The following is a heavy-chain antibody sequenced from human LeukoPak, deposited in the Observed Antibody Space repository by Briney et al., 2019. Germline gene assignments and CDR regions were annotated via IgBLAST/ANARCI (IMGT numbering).Heavy chain of an antibody. CDR3: ANDGTYDDAFDI. Sequence: SETLSLTCTVSNGSISSYYWSWIRQPAGKGLEWIGRLYSSGSTNYNPSLKSRVTMSVDTSKNQFSLKLSSVTAADTAVYYCANDGTYDDAFDIWGQGTMVTVSS. V-gene: IGHV4-4*07. J-gene: IGHJ3*02. D-gene: IGHD1-26*01. CDR2: LYSSGST. CDR1: NGSISSYY.